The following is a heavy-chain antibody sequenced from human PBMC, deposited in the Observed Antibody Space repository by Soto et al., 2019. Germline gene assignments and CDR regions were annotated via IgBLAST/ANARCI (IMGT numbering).Heavy chain of an antibody. CDR2: IRSKANNYAT. CDR1: GFTFSGSS. V-gene: IGHV3-73*01. Sequence: GALRLSCAASGFTFSGSSMHWVRQASGKGLEWVGRIRSKANNYATQYAASVKGRFTISRDDSKNTAYLQMIGLKTEDTAVYYCTTHDSGSLTSDYWGQGTLVTVSS. J-gene: IGHJ4*02. D-gene: IGHD3-10*01. CDR3: TTHDSGSLTSDY.